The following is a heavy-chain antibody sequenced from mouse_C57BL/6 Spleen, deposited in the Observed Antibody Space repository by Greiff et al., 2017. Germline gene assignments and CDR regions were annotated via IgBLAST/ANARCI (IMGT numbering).Heavy chain of an antibody. J-gene: IGHJ4*01. CDR2: IRLKSDNYAT. CDR1: GFTFSNYW. CDR3: TAYYSNYTYYAMDY. V-gene: IGHV6-3*01. Sequence: EVKLMESGGGLVQPGGSMKLSCVASGFTFSNYWMNWVRQSPEKGLEWVAQIRLKSDNYATHYAESVKGRFTISRDDSKSSVYLQMNNLRAEDTGIYYCTAYYSNYTYYAMDYWGQGTSVTVSS. D-gene: IGHD2-5*01.